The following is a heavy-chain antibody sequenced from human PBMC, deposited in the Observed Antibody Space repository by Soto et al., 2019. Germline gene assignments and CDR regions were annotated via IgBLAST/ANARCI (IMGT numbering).Heavy chain of an antibody. CDR2: IWYDGSKK. CDR3: ARGGYRDYYGMDV. J-gene: IGHJ6*02. D-gene: IGHD5-18*01. CDR1: GFIFSSYA. Sequence: GGSLRLSXAASGFIFSSYAMHWVRQAPGRGLEWVAVIWYDGSKKYYADSVKGRFTISRDISENTLSLQMNSLRADDTAVYFCARGGYRDYYGMDVWGQGTTVTVSS. V-gene: IGHV3-33*01.